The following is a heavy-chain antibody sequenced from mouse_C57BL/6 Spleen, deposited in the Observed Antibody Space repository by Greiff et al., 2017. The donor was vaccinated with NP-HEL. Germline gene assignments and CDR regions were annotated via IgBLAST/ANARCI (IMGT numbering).Heavy chain of an antibody. CDR1: GFTFSDYG. J-gene: IGHJ4*01. CDR3: ARWNWDQYAMDY. D-gene: IGHD4-1*01. V-gene: IGHV5-17*01. Sequence: EVKLVESGGGLVKPGGSLKLSCAASGFTFSDYGMHWVRQAPEKGLEWVAYISSGSSTIYYADTVKGRFTISRDNAKNTLFLQMTSLRSEDTAMYYCARWNWDQYAMDYWGQGTSVTVSS. CDR2: ISSGSSTI.